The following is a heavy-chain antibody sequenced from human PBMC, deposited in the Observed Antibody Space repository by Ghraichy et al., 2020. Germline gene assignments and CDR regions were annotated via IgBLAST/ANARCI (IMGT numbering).Heavy chain of an antibody. CDR1: GGSISSYY. V-gene: IGHV4-59*01. J-gene: IGHJ6*02. Sequence: SQTLSLTCTVSGGSISSYYWSWIRQPPGKGLEWIGYIYYSGSTNYNPSLKSRVTISVDTSKNQFSLKLSSVTAADTAVYYCARDRRQARPSYYYGMDVWGQGTTVTVSS. CDR3: ARDRRQARPSYYYGMDV. D-gene: IGHD6-6*01. CDR2: IYYSGST.